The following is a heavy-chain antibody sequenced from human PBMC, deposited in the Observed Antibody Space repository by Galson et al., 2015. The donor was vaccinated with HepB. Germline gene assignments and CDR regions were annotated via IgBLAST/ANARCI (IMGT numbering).Heavy chain of an antibody. V-gene: IGHV3-66*02. J-gene: IGHJ6*02. CDR2: IYNDGNT. D-gene: IGHD4-17*01. CDR3: ARDQGDDYVNYYYYHGMDV. CDR1: GFTVTINY. Sequence: SLRLSCAASGFTVTINYMSWVRQAPGKGLEWVSVIYNDGNTYYADSVKGRFTISRDNSKNTLYLQLNSVRAEDTAVYYCARDQGDDYVNYYYYHGMDVWGQGTTVTVSS.